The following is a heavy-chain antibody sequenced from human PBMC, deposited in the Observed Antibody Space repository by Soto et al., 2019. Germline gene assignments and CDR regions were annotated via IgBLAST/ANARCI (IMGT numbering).Heavy chain of an antibody. J-gene: IGHJ4*02. D-gene: IGHD3-10*01. CDR2: ISYDGSNK. CDR1: GFTFSSYA. Sequence: QVQLVESGGGVVQPGRSLRLSCAASGFTFSSYAMHWVRQAPGKGLEWVAVISYDGSNKYYADSVKGRFTISRDNSKNTLYLQMKSLRAEDTAVYYCASRGSVGWGQGTLVTVSS. CDR3: ASRGSVG. V-gene: IGHV3-30-3*01.